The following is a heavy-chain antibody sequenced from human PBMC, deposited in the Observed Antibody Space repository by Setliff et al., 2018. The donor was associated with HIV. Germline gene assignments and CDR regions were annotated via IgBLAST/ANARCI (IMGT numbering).Heavy chain of an antibody. CDR2: IVTILGKA. J-gene: IGHJ4*02. CDR1: GYTFTGYY. V-gene: IGHV1-69*10. D-gene: IGHD3-10*01. CDR3: ARGGSGDTMVRGLIMTYYFDY. Sequence: SVKVSCKASGYTFTGYYVHWVRQAPGQGLEWMGGIVTILGKANYAQKFQGKVTITADKSTSTAYMELSSLRSEDTAVYYCARGGSGDTMVRGLIMTYYFDYWGQGALVTVSS.